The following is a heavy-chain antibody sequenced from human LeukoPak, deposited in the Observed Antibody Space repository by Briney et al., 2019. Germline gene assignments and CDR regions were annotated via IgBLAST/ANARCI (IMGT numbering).Heavy chain of an antibody. CDR3: ARVGLGMVRGVIGY. CDR2: INHSGST. V-gene: IGHV4-34*01. Sequence: PSETLSLTCAVYGGSFSGYYWSWIRQPPGKGLEWIGEINHSGSTNYNPSLKSRVTISVDTSKNQFSLKLSSVTAADTAVYYCARVGLGMVRGVIGYWGQGTLVTVSS. D-gene: IGHD3-10*01. J-gene: IGHJ4*02. CDR1: GGSFSGYY.